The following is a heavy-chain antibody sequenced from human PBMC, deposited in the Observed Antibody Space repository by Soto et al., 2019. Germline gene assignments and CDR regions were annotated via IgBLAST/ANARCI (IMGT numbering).Heavy chain of an antibody. CDR1: GFLFGSDG. J-gene: IGHJ4*02. Sequence: SLRLSCVASGFLFGSDGMHRVRQAPGEGLEWVAVISYDGTNKYYADSVKGRFTISRDNSKNTLWLQMNSLRAEDTAVYYCAQVPRYTVTPPDDYWGPGTLVTVSS. D-gene: IGHD4-17*01. CDR2: ISYDGTNK. CDR3: AQVPRYTVTPPDDY. V-gene: IGHV3-30*18.